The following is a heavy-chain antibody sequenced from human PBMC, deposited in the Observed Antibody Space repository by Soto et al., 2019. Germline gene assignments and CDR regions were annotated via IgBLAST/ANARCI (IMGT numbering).Heavy chain of an antibody. CDR1: GFIFSSHP. CDR3: AKESWKNYFEN. CDR2: ISGSGDRA. V-gene: IGHV3-23*01. D-gene: IGHD1-1*01. Sequence: GGSQRLSCAASGFIFSSHPMSWVRHAPGRGLQWLSTISGSGDRAFYADSVRGRFTISRDSSKNTLYLQMNSLGAEDTAIYYCAKESWKNYFENWGQGTLVTVSS. J-gene: IGHJ4*02.